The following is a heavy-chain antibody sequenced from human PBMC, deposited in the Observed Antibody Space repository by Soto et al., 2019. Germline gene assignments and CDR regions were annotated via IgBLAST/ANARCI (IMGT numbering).Heavy chain of an antibody. CDR3: AKVFVRRNGEYDSIDF. V-gene: IGHV3-23*01. CDR2: IGGAGSNI. Sequence: GGSLRLSCAASGFTLSEYAMTWARQAPGKGQEWVSVIGGAGSNIYYADAVEGRFTVSRDDSKNTLYLRMDSLRVEDTAVYYCAKVFVRRNGEYDSIDFWGTGTMVTVSS. CDR1: GFTLSEYA. J-gene: IGHJ6*04. D-gene: IGHD3-3*01.